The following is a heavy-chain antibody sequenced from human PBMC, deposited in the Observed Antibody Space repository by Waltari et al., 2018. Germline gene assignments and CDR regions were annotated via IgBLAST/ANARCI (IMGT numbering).Heavy chain of an antibody. V-gene: IGHV3-30*02. CDR2: VRSDRTNK. Sequence: QGQLVESGGGVVQPGGSLRPSCAASGFTFSNFGMHWVRQAPGKGLEWVTFVRSDRTNKYYGHSGRGRFTISRDDSKNTLYLQMSSLSAEDTAVYYCAKDLTSFGVGYYCDSWGQGTLVTVSS. D-gene: IGHD3-3*01. CDR1: GFTFSNFG. J-gene: IGHJ4*02. CDR3: AKDLTSFGVGYYCDS.